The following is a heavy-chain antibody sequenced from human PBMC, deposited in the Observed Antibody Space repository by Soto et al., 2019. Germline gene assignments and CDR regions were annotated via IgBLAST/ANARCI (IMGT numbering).Heavy chain of an antibody. D-gene: IGHD5-12*01. CDR1: GGSISTDF. CDR2: IYYTGST. V-gene: IGHV4-59*01. J-gene: IGHJ4*02. CDR3: ARGRWLQLPTY. Sequence: QVQLQESGPGLVKPSETLSLTCTVSGGSISTDFWSWIRQPPDKGLQWIGSIYYTGSTNYNPSLDSRVTLSVDTSKNQFSLRLTSVTAADTAVYYCARGRWLQLPTYWGQGTLVTVSS.